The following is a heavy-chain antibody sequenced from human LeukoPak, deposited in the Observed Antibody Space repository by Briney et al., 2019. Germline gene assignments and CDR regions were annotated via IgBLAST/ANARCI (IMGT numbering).Heavy chain of an antibody. V-gene: IGHV5-51*01. D-gene: IGHD3-22*01. CDR2: IYPGDSDT. CDR3: ARGDDSSGYYPGGYFDY. J-gene: IGHJ4*02. Sequence: GESLKISCKGSGYSFTSYWIGWVRQMPGKGLEWLGIIYPGDSDTRYSPSFQGQVTISADKSITTAYLQWSSLKASDTAMYYCARGDDSSGYYPGGYFDYWGQGTLVTVSS. CDR1: GYSFTSYW.